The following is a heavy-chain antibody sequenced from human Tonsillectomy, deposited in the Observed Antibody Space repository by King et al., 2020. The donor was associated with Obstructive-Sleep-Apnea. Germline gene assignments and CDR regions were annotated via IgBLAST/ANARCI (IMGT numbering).Heavy chain of an antibody. Sequence: VTLKESGPVLVKPTETLTLTCTVSGFSLSNARMGVSWIRQPPGKALEWLAHIFTNDEKSYSTFLKSRLTISKDTSKSQVVLTMTNVDPVDTATYYCARLRTGDDAFDIWGQGTMVTVSS. CDR2: IFTNDEK. CDR1: GFSLSNARMG. D-gene: IGHD7-27*01. CDR3: ARLRTGDDAFDI. V-gene: IGHV2-26*01. J-gene: IGHJ3*02.